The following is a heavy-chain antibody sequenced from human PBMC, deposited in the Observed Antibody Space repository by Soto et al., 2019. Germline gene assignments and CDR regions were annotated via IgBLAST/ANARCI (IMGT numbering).Heavy chain of an antibody. D-gene: IGHD1-26*01. CDR2: ISYDGSNK. J-gene: IGHJ4*02. CDR3: ARVVKEERAFDY. CDR1: GFTFSSYA. Sequence: PGGSLRLSCEASGFTFSSYAMHWVRQAPGKGLEWVAVISYDGSNKYYADSVKGRFTISRDNSKNTLYLQMNSLRAEDTAVYYCARVVKEERAFDYWGQGTLVTVSS. V-gene: IGHV3-30-3*01.